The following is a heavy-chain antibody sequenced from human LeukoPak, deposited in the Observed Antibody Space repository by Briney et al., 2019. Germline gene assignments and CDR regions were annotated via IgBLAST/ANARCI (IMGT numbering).Heavy chain of an antibody. CDR2: ISYDGSNK. D-gene: IGHD3-10*01. Sequence: GGSLRLSCAASGFTFSSYAMHCVRQAPGKGLEWVAVISYDGSNKYYADSVKGRFTISRDNSKNTLYLQMNSLRAEDTAVYYCARAEENYYGSGSSAFDIWGQGTMVTVSS. CDR1: GFTFSSYA. CDR3: ARAEENYYGSGSSAFDI. J-gene: IGHJ3*02. V-gene: IGHV3-30*04.